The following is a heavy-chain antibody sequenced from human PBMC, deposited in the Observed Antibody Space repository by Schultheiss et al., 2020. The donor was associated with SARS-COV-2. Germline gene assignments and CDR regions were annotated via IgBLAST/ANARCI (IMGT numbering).Heavy chain of an antibody. CDR2: IYSGGST. V-gene: IGHV3-53*05. Sequence: GESLKISCAASGFTVSSNYMSWVRQAPGKGLEWVSVIYSGGSTYYADSVKGRFTISRDNSKNRLNLQMNSLRPEDTAVYYCAKPGGSWYVQYFDDWGQGTLVTVSS. D-gene: IGHD6-13*01. CDR1: GFTVSSNY. CDR3: AKPGGSWYVQYFDD. J-gene: IGHJ4*02.